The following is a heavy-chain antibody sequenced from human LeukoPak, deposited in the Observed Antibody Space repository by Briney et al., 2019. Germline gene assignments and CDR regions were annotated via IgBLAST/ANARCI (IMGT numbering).Heavy chain of an antibody. D-gene: IGHD4-17*01. V-gene: IGHV3-53*01. Sequence: GGSLRLSCAASGFTVSSNDMSWVRQAPGKGLECISVIYSGGSTDYADSVKGRLTISRDNSKNTLYLQMNSLRAEYTAVYYCARVVDHDYGDYYLDYWGQGTLVTVSS. CDR1: GFTVSSND. CDR2: IYSGGST. J-gene: IGHJ4*02. CDR3: ARVVDHDYGDYYLDY.